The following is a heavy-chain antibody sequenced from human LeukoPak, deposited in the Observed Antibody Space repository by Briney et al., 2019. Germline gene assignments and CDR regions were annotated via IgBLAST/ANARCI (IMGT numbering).Heavy chain of an antibody. CDR3: AKESTSFAFDI. CDR2: ISWNSGSI. J-gene: IGHJ3*02. CDR1: GFTFDDYA. D-gene: IGHD2-2*01. V-gene: IGHV3-9*01. Sequence: GGSLRLSCAASGFTFDDYAMHWVRQASGKGLEWVSGISWNSGSIGYADSVKGRFTISRDNAKNSLYLQMNSLRAEDTALYYCAKESTSFAFDIWGQGTMVTVSS.